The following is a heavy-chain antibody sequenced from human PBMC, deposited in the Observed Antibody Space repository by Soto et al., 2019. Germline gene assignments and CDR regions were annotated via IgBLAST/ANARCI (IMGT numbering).Heavy chain of an antibody. V-gene: IGHV3-15*07. CDR2: IKSKTDGGTT. J-gene: IGHJ4*02. CDR1: GFTFSNAW. D-gene: IGHD7-27*01. Sequence: PGGSLRLSCAASGFTFSNAWMNWVRQAPGKGLEWVGRIKSKTDGGTTDYAAPVKGRFSISRDDSKNTLYLQMNSLKNEDTGVYYCTASSNWGFRYWGQVTLVTVSS. CDR3: TASSNWGFRY.